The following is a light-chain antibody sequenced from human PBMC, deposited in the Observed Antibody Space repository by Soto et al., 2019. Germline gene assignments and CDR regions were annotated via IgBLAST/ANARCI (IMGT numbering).Light chain of an antibody. CDR1: QSVYSNY. J-gene: IGKJ4*01. V-gene: IGKV3-20*01. CDR2: GAS. Sequence: EIVLTQSPGTLSLSPGERATLSCRASQSVYSNYIAWCQKKSGQAPRLLISGASNRATGIPDRFSGSGSGTDFTLTISRLEPEDFAVYYCQQYGSSPLTFGGGTKVEIE. CDR3: QQYGSSPLT.